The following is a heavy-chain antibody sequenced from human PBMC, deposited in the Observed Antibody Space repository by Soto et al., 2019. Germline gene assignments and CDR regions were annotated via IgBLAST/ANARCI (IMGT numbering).Heavy chain of an antibody. Sequence: GESLKIYRKGSGYSFTSYRIDWVRQMPGKGLEWMGIIYPGGSDTYYTPSFQGHVTISADKSISTAYLQWSSLKASATAMYYCASYDSRSWYKVHYYYGMDVWGQGTTVTVSS. J-gene: IGHJ6*02. CDR3: ASYDSRSWYKVHYYYGMDV. CDR1: GYSFTSYR. CDR2: IYPGGSDT. V-gene: IGHV5-51*01. D-gene: IGHD6-13*01.